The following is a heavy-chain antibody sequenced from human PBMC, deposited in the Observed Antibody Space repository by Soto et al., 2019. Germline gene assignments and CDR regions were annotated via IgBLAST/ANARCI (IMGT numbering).Heavy chain of an antibody. CDR2: ISSSSSTI. V-gene: IGHV3-48*02. J-gene: IGHJ5*02. D-gene: IGHD3-3*01. CDR3: ARESRFLEWLSLNWFDP. Sequence: GSLRLSCAASGFIFSSYAMSWVRQAPGKGLEWVSAISSSSSTIYYADSVKGRFTISRDNAKNSLYLQMNSLRDEDTAVYYCARESRFLEWLSLNWFDPWGQGTLVTVSS. CDR1: GFIFSSYA.